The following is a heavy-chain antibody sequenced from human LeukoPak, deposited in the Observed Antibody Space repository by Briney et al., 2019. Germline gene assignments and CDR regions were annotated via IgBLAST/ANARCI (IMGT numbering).Heavy chain of an antibody. CDR1: GFIFRDFG. CDR2: IQYDGSNQ. D-gene: IGHD2-8*01. CDR3: AKDRCSNGIGCYYYYMDV. Sequence: GGSLRLSCTASGFIFRDFGMRWVRQAPGKGLEWVAYIQYDGSNQQYADSVKGRFSISRDSSKNILYLQMNSLRAEDTAVYYCAKDRCSNGIGCYYYYMDVWGKGTTVTISS. J-gene: IGHJ6*03. V-gene: IGHV3-30*02.